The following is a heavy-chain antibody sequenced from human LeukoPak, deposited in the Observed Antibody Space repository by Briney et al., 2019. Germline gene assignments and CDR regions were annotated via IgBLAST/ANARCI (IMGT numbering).Heavy chain of an antibody. J-gene: IGHJ3*02. CDR1: GYSISSGYY. V-gene: IGHV4-38-2*01. CDR2: INHSGST. CDR3: ARHLSPRDYGDYPGAFDI. D-gene: IGHD4-17*01. Sequence: SETLSLTCAVSGYSISSGYYWGWIWQPAGKGLEWIGSINHSGSTYYNPSLKSRVTISVDTSKNQFSLKLSSVTAADTAVYYCARHLSPRDYGDYPGAFDIWGQGTMVTVSS.